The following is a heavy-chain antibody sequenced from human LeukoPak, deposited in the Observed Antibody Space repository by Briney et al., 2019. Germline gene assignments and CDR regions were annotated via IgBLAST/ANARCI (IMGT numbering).Heavy chain of an antibody. CDR3: ARANGAFDI. V-gene: IGHV3-30*04. D-gene: IGHD4/OR15-4a*01. CDR1: GFTFSSYA. CDR2: ISYDGSNK. J-gene: IGHJ3*02. Sequence: GWSLRLSCAASGFTFSSYAMHWVRQAPGRGLEWVAVISYDGSNKYYADSVKGRFTISRDNSKNTLYLQMNSLRAEDTAVYYCARANGAFDIWGQGTMVTVSS.